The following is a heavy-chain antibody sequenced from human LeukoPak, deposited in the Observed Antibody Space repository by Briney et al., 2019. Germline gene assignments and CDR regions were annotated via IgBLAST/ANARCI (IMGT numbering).Heavy chain of an antibody. CDR1: GGSISSETHH. V-gene: IGHV4-39*01. J-gene: IGHJ5*02. CDR3: ARSGWPLGGFDP. CDR2: VYYSGST. D-gene: IGHD3-10*01. Sequence: SETLSLTCTVSGGSISSETHHWGWIRQPPGKGLQWIGSVYYSGSTYYNPSLRSRVTLSVDTSKDQFSLKLSSVTATDTAMYYCARSGWPLGGFDPWGQGILVTVSS.